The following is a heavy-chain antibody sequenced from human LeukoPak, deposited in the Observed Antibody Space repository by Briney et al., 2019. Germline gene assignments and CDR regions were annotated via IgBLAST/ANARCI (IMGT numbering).Heavy chain of an antibody. CDR2: IYSAGDT. V-gene: IGHV3-53*01. Sequence: GGSLRLSCAASGFSVGDKYMSWVRQAPGKGLEWVSPIYSAGDTFYSDSVRGRFTVSRDNSKNTLYLQMNSLRAEDTAFYYCARDSNSFPNFFDLWGQGTLVTVSS. CDR3: ARDSNSFPNFFDL. J-gene: IGHJ4*02. D-gene: IGHD4-23*01. CDR1: GFSVGDKY.